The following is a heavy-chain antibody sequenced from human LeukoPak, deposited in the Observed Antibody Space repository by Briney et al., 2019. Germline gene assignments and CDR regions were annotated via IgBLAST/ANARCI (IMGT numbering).Heavy chain of an antibody. J-gene: IGHJ6*03. CDR1: GFTFSSYS. V-gene: IGHV4-34*01. Sequence: GSLRLSCAASGFTFSSYSMNWVRQAPGKGLEWIGEINHSGSTNYNPSLKSRVTISVDTSKNQFSLKLSSVTAADTAVYYCARGRRGSYLSYYYYYMDVWGKGTTVTVSS. CDR2: INHSGST. D-gene: IGHD1-26*01. CDR3: ARGRRGSYLSYYYYYMDV.